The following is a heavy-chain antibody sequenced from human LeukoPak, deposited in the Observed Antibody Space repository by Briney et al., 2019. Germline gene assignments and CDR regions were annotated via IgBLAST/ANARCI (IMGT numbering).Heavy chain of an antibody. J-gene: IGHJ6*03. V-gene: IGHV3-7*01. CDR3: ARDRVEYCSSTSCFGRRGYYMDV. CDR1: GFSFSSYW. Sequence: GGSLRLSCAASGFSFSSYWMTWVRQAPGKGLEWVANMNEDGSEKYYVNSVKGRFTISRDNAKNSLYLQMNSLRAEDTAVYYCARDRVEYCSSTSCFGRRGYYMDVWGKGTTVTISS. D-gene: IGHD2-2*01. CDR2: MNEDGSEK.